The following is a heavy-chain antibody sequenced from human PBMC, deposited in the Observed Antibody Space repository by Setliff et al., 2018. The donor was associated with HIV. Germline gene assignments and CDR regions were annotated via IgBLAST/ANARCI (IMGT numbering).Heavy chain of an antibody. V-gene: IGHV4-39*01. CDR3: ARHFPSISLFFGDPGPFDR. D-gene: IGHD3-10*01. Sequence: PSETLSLTCTVSGGFISSSSYYWGWIRQPPGKGLEWIGSIFNDGRTYYNPSLKSRITIPMDTSTNQFSLKSSSVTAADTAVYFCARHFPSISLFFGDPGPFDRWGQGALVTVSS. CDR1: GGFISSSSYY. CDR2: IFNDGRT. J-gene: IGHJ4*02.